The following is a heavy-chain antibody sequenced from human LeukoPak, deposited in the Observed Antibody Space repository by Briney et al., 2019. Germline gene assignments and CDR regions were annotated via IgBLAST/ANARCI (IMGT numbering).Heavy chain of an antibody. D-gene: IGHD2-2*01. Sequence: PGGSLRLSCAASGFTFSSYAMSWVRQAPGKGLEWVSAISGSGGSTYYADSVKGRFTISRGNSKNTLYLQMNSLRAEDTAIYYCAKGYCSSTSCSSDYWGQGTLVTVSS. CDR1: GFTFSSYA. J-gene: IGHJ4*02. V-gene: IGHV3-23*01. CDR2: ISGSGGST. CDR3: AKGYCSSTSCSSDY.